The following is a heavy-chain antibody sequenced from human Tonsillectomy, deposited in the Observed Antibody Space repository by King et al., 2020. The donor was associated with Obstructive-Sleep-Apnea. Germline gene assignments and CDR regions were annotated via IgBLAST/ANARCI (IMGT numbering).Heavy chain of an antibody. J-gene: IGHJ6*02. CDR2: IIPIFGTA. V-gene: IGHV1-69*01. CDR3: ARASVTTEDYYYYYGMDV. D-gene: IGHD4-11*01. CDR1: GGTFSSYA. Sequence: GQLVQSGAEVKKPGASVKVSCKASGGTFSSYAISWVRQAPGQGLEWMGGIIPIFGTANYAQKFQGRVTITADESTSTAYMELSSLRSEDTAVYYCARASVTTEDYYYYYGMDVWGQGTTVTVSS.